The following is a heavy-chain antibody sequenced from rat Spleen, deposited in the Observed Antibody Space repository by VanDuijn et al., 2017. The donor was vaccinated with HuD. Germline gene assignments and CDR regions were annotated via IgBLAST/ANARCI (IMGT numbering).Heavy chain of an antibody. Sequence: EVQLVESGGGLVQPGGSLKLSCVASGFTFNNYWMTWIRQAPGRGLEWMGVIWTGGGTTYNSLFKSRLSISRDTSKSQVLLKMNSLQTEDTATYYCARDGMVGPPFAYWGQGVMVTVSS. CDR2: IWTGGGT. J-gene: IGHJ2*01. CDR1: GFTFNNYW. D-gene: IGHD3-1*01. CDR3: ARDGMVGPPFAY. V-gene: IGHV2S63*01.